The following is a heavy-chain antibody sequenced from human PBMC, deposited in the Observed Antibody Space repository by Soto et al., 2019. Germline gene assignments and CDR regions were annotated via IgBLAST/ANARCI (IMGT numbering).Heavy chain of an antibody. D-gene: IGHD5-12*01. V-gene: IGHV4-30-4*01. CDR2: IPSRGRP. CDR3: ARDQYSGYDFAL. CDR1: GASIAGGSYY. J-gene: IGHJ4*02. Sequence: QVHLRESGPGLVKPSQTLSLTCSVSGASIAGGSYYWSWIRQPPGKGLEWIGYIPSRGRPFYNPSLPSRVSISADSSNNHRSLQLTSVTAADTAVYYCARDQYSGYDFALWGQGTLVTVSS.